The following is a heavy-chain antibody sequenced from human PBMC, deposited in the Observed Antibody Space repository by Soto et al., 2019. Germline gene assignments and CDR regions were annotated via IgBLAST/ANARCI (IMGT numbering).Heavy chain of an antibody. CDR1: GFTFSGDA. J-gene: IGHJ5*02. CDR3: AGGGPAASSGFDP. CDR2: ISGSGGST. Sequence: GGSLRLSCAASGFTFSGDAMSWVRQAPGKGLEWVSTISGSGGSTYYADSVKGRFTISRDNSKNTLYLQMNSLRADDTAVYYCAGGGPAASSGFDPWGQGTLVTVSS. V-gene: IGHV3-23*01. D-gene: IGHD2-2*01.